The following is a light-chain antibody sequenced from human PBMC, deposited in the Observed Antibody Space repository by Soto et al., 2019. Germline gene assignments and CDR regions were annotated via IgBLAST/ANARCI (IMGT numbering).Light chain of an antibody. CDR3: QQSYTTPLG. CDR1: QSISSY. V-gene: IGKV1-39*01. J-gene: IGKJ4*01. CDR2: TAS. Sequence: DIQMTQSPSSLSASVGDRVSIACRPSQSISSYLNWYQQKPGNAHKLLIFTASTLQSGVPSRFSGSGSGTDSTLTISSLQPEDFATYYCQQSYTTPLGFGGGTKVDIK.